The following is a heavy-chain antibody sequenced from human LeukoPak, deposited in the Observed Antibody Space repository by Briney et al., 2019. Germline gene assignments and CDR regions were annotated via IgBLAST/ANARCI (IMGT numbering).Heavy chain of an antibody. D-gene: IGHD5-24*01. CDR2: IKPDGSDK. Sequence: HGGSLRLSCVGSGFTFSSYWVNWVRQSPGKGLEWVGNIKPDGSDKYYVDSARGRFTVSRDNVKNSAFLQMNSLRAEDTAIYYCATISAQTFDIWGQGTLVSVSS. CDR3: ATISAQTFDI. CDR1: GFTFSSYW. V-gene: IGHV3-7*01. J-gene: IGHJ3*02.